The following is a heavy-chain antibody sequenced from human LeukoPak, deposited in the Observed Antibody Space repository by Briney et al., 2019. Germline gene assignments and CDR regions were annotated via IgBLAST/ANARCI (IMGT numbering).Heavy chain of an antibody. CDR3: ARLSNPVGALRNFYYSMDV. J-gene: IGHJ6*03. CDR2: ISHTGGT. Sequence: GSLRLSCAASGFTFSGYSLNWVRQPPGKGLEWIGEISHTGGTSYTPSLRSRVAISVDKSRNQCSLNLSSVTAADTAVYYCARLSNPVGALRNFYYSMDVWGKGTTVIVSS. D-gene: IGHD4-17*01. CDR1: GFTFSGYS. V-gene: IGHV4-4*02.